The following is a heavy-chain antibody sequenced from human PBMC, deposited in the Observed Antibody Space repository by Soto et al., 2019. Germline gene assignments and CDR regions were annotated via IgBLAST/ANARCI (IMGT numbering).Heavy chain of an antibody. D-gene: IGHD5-12*01. CDR1: GFSLTVNGAG. V-gene: IGHV2-5*01. J-gene: IGHJ4*02. CDR2: IWWNDDK. Sequence: QITLKESGPTQVKPTQTLALTCTFSGFSLTVNGAGVGWIRQPPGKALEWLALIWWNDDKRYSPSLENRLTITTDTSKNQVVLTMTNMDPVDTATYYCAHPYNGNFYYFDSWGQGTLVTVSP. CDR3: AHPYNGNFYYFDS.